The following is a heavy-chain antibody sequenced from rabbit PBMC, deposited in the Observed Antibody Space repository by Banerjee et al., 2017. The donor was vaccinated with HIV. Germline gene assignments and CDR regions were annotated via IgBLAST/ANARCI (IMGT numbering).Heavy chain of an antibody. CDR1: GIDFSSYYY. CDR2: IDAGSSGSI. V-gene: IGHV1S45*01. J-gene: IGHJ4*01. Sequence: QQQLEESGGGLVKPGGTLTLTCKASGIDFSSYYYMCWVRQAPGKGLEWIACIDAGSSGSIMYASWAKGRFTISKTSSTTVTLQMTSLTAADTATYFCASYYTGSSIYYFNLWGPGTLVTVS. CDR3: ASYYTGSSIYYFNL. D-gene: IGHD1-1*01.